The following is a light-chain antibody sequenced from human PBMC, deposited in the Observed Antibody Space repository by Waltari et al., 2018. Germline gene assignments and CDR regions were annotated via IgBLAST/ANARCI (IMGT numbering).Light chain of an antibody. Sequence: DIVMTQSPLSLPVTPGEQASIPCRSSQSLLHSNGYNYLDWYLLKPGQSPQLLIYLVSNRASGVPDRFSGSGSGTDFTLKISRVEAEDVGVYYCMQTLQTPRTFGQGTKVEIK. CDR2: LVS. J-gene: IGKJ1*01. CDR1: QSLLHSNGYNY. V-gene: IGKV2-28*01. CDR3: MQTLQTPRT.